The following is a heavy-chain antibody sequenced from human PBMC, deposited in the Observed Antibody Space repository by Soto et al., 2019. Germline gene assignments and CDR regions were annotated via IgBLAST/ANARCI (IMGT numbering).Heavy chain of an antibody. D-gene: IGHD3-9*01. CDR2: IYPGDSDT. V-gene: IGHV5-51*01. J-gene: IGHJ4*02. CDR3: ARLAYDILTGYSQYYFDY. Sequence: GESLKISCKGSGYSFTSYWIDWVRQMPGKGLEWMGIIYPGDSDTRYSPSFQGQVTISADKSISTAYLQWSSLKASDTAMYYCARLAYDILTGYSQYYFDYWGQGTLVTVPQ. CDR1: GYSFTSYW.